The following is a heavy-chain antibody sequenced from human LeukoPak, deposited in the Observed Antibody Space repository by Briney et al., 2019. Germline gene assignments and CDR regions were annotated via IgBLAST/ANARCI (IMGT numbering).Heavy chain of an antibody. CDR3: AKDGWPLQFAY. Sequence: GGSLRLSCAASGFTFSSYGMHWVRQAPGKGLEWVAVISYDGSNKYYADSVKGRFTISRDNSKNTLYLQMNSLRAEDTAVYYCAKDGWPLQFAYWGQGTLVTVSS. CDR1: GFTFSSYG. CDR2: ISYDGSNK. J-gene: IGHJ4*02. D-gene: IGHD5-24*01. V-gene: IGHV3-30*18.